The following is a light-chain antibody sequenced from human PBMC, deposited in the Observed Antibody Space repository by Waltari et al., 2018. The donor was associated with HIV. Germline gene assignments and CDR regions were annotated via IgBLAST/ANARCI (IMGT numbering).Light chain of an antibody. Sequence: QSVLTQSPSASGTPGQRVTISCSGGTSNIGSNSVSWYQHVPGTAPLLFMFCNSLRPSGVPDRISGSKSGTSASLAISGFQAEDEADYYCATWDDTLDGPVFGGGTRLTVL. CDR1: TSNIGSNS. J-gene: IGLJ3*02. V-gene: IGLV1-44*01. CDR2: CNS. CDR3: ATWDDTLDGPV.